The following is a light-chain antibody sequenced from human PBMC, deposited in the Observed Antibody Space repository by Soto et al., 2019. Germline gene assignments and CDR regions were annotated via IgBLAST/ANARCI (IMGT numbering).Light chain of an antibody. CDR2: DTS. V-gene: IGLV7-46*01. J-gene: IGLJ1*01. Sequence: QAVVTQEPSLTVSPGGTVTLTCGSSTGAVTSGHYPYWFQQKPGQAPRTLIYDTSNKHSWTPARFSGSLLGGKAALTLSGAQTADEAEYLCMLSYSGALYVFGTGTKVTVL. CDR3: MLSYSGALYV. CDR1: TGAVTSGHY.